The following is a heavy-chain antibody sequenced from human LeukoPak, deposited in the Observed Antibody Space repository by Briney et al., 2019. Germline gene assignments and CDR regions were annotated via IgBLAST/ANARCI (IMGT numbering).Heavy chain of an antibody. CDR1: GGSISSGGYS. CDR2: IYYSGST. V-gene: IGHV4-30-4*07. Sequence: PSQTLSLTCAVSGGSISSGGYSWSWIRQPPGKGLEWIGYIYYSGSTNYNPSLKSRVTISVDTSKNQFSLKLSSVTAADTAVYYCARSPRGYSYGSFDYWGQGTLVTVSS. CDR3: ARSPRGYSYGSFDY. J-gene: IGHJ4*02. D-gene: IGHD5-18*01.